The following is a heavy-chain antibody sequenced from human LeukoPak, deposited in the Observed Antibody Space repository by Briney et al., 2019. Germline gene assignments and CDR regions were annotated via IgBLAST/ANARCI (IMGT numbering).Heavy chain of an antibody. D-gene: IGHD4-23*01. V-gene: IGHV4-59*01. J-gene: IGHJ5*02. Sequence: SETLSLTCTVSGGSISSYYWSWIRQPPGKGLEWIGYIYYSGSTNYNPSPKSRVTISVDTSKNQFSLKLSSVTAADTAVYYCARVAFYGGNSGSGWFDPWGQGTLVTVSS. CDR2: IYYSGST. CDR3: ARVAFYGGNSGSGWFDP. CDR1: GGSISSYY.